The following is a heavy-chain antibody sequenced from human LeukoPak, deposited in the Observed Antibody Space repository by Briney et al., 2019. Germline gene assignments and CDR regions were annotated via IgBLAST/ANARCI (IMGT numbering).Heavy chain of an antibody. CDR1: GGSISSSSYY. CDR2: IYYSGST. V-gene: IGHV4-61*01. Sequence: SETLSFTCTVSGGSISSSSYYWGWFRQPPGKGLEWIGYIYYSGSTNYNPSLKSRVTISVDTSKNQFSLKLSSVTAADTAVYYCAREGDGYNPWGQGTLVTVSS. D-gene: IGHD5-24*01. CDR3: AREGDGYNP. J-gene: IGHJ5*02.